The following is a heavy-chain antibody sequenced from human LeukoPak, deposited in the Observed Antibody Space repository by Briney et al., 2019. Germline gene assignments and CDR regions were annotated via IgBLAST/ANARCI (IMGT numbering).Heavy chain of an antibody. J-gene: IGHJ5*02. V-gene: IGHV3-23*01. D-gene: IGHD2-15*01. CDR3: AKDRIASPPQGRFDP. Sequence: GGSLRLSCAASGFTFRSYAMNWVRQAPGKGLEWVSCISGSGDSLYYAGSVKGRFTISRDNSQNTLYLHMNNLGAEDTAIYYCAKDRIASPPQGRFDPWGQGTQVTVSS. CDR2: ISGSGDSL. CDR1: GFTFRSYA.